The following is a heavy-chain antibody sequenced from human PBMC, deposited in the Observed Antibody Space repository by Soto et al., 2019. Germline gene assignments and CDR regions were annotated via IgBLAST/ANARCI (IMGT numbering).Heavy chain of an antibody. CDR1: GFTFSRDS. J-gene: IGHJ5*02. V-gene: IGHV3-48*01. CDR3: ARDLDYSNYVNWFDP. CDR2: ISSSSSTI. Sequence: GGTLRLSCAASGFTFSRDSMNWVRQAPGKGLEWVSYISSSSSTIYYADSVKGRFTISRDNAKNSLYLQMNSLRAEDTAVYYCARDLDYSNYVNWFDPWGQGTLVTVSS. D-gene: IGHD4-4*01.